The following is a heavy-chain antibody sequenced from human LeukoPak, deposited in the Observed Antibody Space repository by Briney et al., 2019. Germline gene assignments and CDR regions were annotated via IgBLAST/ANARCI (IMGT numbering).Heavy chain of an antibody. CDR1: GYTFTSYY. CDR2: INPSGGST. CDR3: ARVGGGPYYDFWSGYWRDYYYYYMDV. Sequence: ASVKVSCKASGYTFTSYYMHWVRQAPGQGLEWMGIINPSGGSTSYAQKFQGRVTMTRDMSTSTAYMELRSLRSDDTAVYYCARVGGGPYYDFWSGYWRDYYYYYMDVWGKGTTVTVSS. V-gene: IGHV1-46*01. D-gene: IGHD3-3*01. J-gene: IGHJ6*03.